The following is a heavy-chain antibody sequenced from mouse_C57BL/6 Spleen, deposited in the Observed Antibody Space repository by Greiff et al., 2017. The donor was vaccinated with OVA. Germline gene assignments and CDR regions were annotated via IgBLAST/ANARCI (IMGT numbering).Heavy chain of an antibody. CDR3: ARCGYRITTLVARPNYFDY. V-gene: IGHV1-52*01. CDR1: GYTFTSYW. CDR2: IDPSDSET. J-gene: IGHJ2*01. Sequence: QVQLQQPGAELVRPGSSVKLSCKASGYTFTSYWMHWVKQRPIQGLEWIGNIDPSDSETPYNQKLKDKATLTVDKPYSTAYMQLSSLTSEDSAVDYCARCGYRITTLVARPNYFDYWGQGTTLTVSS. D-gene: IGHD1-1*01.